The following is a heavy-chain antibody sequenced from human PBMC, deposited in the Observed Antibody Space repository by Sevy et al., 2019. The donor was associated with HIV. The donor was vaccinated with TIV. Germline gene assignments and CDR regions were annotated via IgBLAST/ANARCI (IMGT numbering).Heavy chain of an antibody. V-gene: IGHV3-33*01. CDR3: ARDPHEIMLSGSYYLY. Sequence: GGSLRLSCAASGFIFSYYGMHWVRQAPGKGLEWVAVIWYDGSNTIYADSVKGRFTISRDNCNNILYLQMNSLRDEDTAVYYCARDPHEIMLSGSYYLYWGQGTRVTVSS. CDR2: IWYDGSNT. CDR1: GFIFSYYG. J-gene: IGHJ4*02. D-gene: IGHD1-26*01.